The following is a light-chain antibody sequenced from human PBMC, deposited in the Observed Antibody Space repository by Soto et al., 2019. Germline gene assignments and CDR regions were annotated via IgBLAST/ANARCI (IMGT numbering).Light chain of an antibody. J-gene: IGKJ1*01. CDR1: QSVSASY. CDR2: GAS. V-gene: IGKV3-20*01. CDR3: QQYGGSPGT. Sequence: IVLTQSPGTLSLSPGERATLSCRASQSVSASYVAWYQQKPGQGPRLLIYGASSRATGIPDRFSGSGSGTDFTLTISRLEPDDFAVYYCQQYGGSPGTFGQGTKVEIK.